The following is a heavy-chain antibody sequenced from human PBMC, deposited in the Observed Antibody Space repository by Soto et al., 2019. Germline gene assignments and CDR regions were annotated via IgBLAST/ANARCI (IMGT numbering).Heavy chain of an antibody. CDR2: ISAYNGNT. D-gene: IGHD4-17*01. CDR1: GYTFTSYC. CDR3: ASIKDYGDYGGYYYGMDV. V-gene: IGHV1-18*04. J-gene: IGHJ6*02. Sequence: ASVKVSCRASGYTFTSYCISWVRQAPGQGLEWMGWISAYNGNTNYAQKLQGRVTMTTDTSTSTAYMELRSLRSDDTAVYYCASIKDYGDYGGYYYGMDVWGQGTTVTVSS.